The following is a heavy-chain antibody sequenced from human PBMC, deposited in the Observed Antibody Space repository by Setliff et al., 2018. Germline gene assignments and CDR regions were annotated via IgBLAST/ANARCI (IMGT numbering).Heavy chain of an antibody. CDR3: ARARPATIAGVVPGVADFGIDV. V-gene: IGHV4-4*07. J-gene: IGHJ6*02. CDR2: IYTSGST. D-gene: IGHD2-2*01. Sequence: LETLSLPCSGSIGSMRKYYWIWIRQPAGAGLEWIGRIYTSGSTNYNPSLKRRVTISLEMSKNQFSLTLSSVTAADTAVYYCARARPATIAGVVPGVADFGIDVWGQGTTVTVSS. CDR1: IGSMRKYY.